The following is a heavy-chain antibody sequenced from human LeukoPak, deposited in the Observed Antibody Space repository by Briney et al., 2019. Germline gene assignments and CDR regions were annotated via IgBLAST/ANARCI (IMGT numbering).Heavy chain of an antibody. CDR1: GFTFSSYW. D-gene: IGHD3-22*01. CDR3: ARAVNYAFHI. CDR2: INTDGSST. J-gene: IGHJ3*02. Sequence: GGSLRLSCAGSGFTFSSYWMHWVRQGPGKGLGWVARINTDGSSTSYADSVRGRFTISRDNAKNTLYLQMNSLRAEDTAVFHCARAVNYAFHIWGQGTMVTVSS. V-gene: IGHV3-74*01.